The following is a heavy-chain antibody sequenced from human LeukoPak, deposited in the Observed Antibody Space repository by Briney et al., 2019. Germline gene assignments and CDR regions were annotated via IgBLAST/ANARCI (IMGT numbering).Heavy chain of an antibody. J-gene: IGHJ4*02. D-gene: IGHD2-21*02. Sequence: ASVKVSCKASGYTFTGYYMHWERQAPGQGLEWMGWINPNSGGTNYAQKFQGRVTMTRDTSISTAYMELSRLRSDDTAVYYCARVPFSYCGGDCYFDYWGQGTLVTVSS. V-gene: IGHV1-2*02. CDR1: GYTFTGYY. CDR3: ARVPFSYCGGDCYFDY. CDR2: INPNSGGT.